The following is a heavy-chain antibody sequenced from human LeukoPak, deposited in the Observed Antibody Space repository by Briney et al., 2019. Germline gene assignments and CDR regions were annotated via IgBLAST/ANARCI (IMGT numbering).Heavy chain of an antibody. J-gene: IGHJ4*02. Sequence: PSETLSLTCTVSGGSISNYYWSWLRQPPGKGLEWIGYIYYSGSTNYNPSLKSRVTISVDTSKNQFSLKLSSVTAADTAVYYCARGYSSSWSPNFDFWGQGTLVTVSS. CDR3: ARGYSSSWSPNFDF. CDR2: IYYSGST. V-gene: IGHV4-59*01. D-gene: IGHD6-13*01. CDR1: GGSISNYY.